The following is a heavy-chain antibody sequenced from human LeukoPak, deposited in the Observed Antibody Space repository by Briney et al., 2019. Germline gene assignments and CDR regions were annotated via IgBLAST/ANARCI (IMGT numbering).Heavy chain of an antibody. V-gene: IGHV1-2*02. CDR1: GYTFTSYD. D-gene: IGHD3-9*01. CDR3: ARAALYYDILTGYYNYYYMDV. J-gene: IGHJ6*03. CDR2: INPNSGGT. Sequence: ASVKVSCKASGYTFTSYDINWVRQATGQGLEWMGWINPNSGGTNYAQKFQGRVTMTRDTSISTAYMELSRLRSDDTAVYYCARAALYYDILTGYYNYYYMDVWGKGTTVTISS.